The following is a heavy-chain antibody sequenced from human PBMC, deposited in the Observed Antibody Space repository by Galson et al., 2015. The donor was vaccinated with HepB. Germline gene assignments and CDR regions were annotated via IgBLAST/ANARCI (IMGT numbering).Heavy chain of an antibody. CDR3: ARGWDIEVTANFDY. D-gene: IGHD2-21*02. J-gene: IGHJ4*02. CDR2: INYDGSEK. V-gene: IGHV3-7*03. Sequence: SLRLSCAVSGFTYSNYWMSWVRQAPGRGLEWVANINYDGSEKYYVRSVEGRFTVSRYNAQNSLYLHMSSLRAEDTAVYYCARGWDIEVTANFDYWGQGALVTVSS. CDR1: GFTYSNYW.